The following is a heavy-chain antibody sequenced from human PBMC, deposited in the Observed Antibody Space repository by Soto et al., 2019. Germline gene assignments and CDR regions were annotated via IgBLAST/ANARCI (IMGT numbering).Heavy chain of an antibody. CDR3: ARDLYYDSSGLLGY. CDR2: IYYSGST. CDR1: GGSSRSYY. D-gene: IGHD3-22*01. Sequence: PSATLSLTCTVSGGSSRSYYWSWIRQSPGKGLEWIGYIYYSGSTNYNPSLKSRVTISVDTSKNQFSLKLSSVTAADTAVYYCARDLYYDSSGLLGYWGQGTLVTVSS. V-gene: IGHV4-59*13. J-gene: IGHJ4*02.